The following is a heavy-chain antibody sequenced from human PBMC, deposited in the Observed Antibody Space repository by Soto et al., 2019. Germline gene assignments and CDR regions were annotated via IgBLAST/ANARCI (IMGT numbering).Heavy chain of an antibody. D-gene: IGHD2-21*01. J-gene: IGHJ4*02. CDR1: GGSLDSTYFY. CDR3: ARHGHCAPLDD. CDR2: TYYRRNT. V-gene: IGHV4-39*01. Sequence: QLQLQESGPGLVTTSENLSLTCSVSGGSLDSTYFYWVWVRQPPGEGLEWIGSTYYRRNTFYNSSLRTRGVLSGDTSNNQFSLRLSSVTGADAAVCFWARHGHCAPLDDRGQGPLVTVSS.